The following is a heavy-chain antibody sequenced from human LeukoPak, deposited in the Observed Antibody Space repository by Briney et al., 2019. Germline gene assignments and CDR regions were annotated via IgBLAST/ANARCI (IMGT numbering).Heavy chain of an antibody. CDR2: ISGSGGST. J-gene: IGHJ4*02. V-gene: IGHV3-23*01. CDR1: GFTFSSYA. CDR3: AKDLNKVGNGIPGSYFDY. D-gene: IGHD7-27*01. Sequence: GSLRLSCAASGFTFSSYAMSWVRQAPGKGLEWVSAISGSGGSTYYADSVKGRFTISRDNSKNTLYLQMNSLRAEDTAVYYRAKDLNKVGNGIPGSYFDYWGQGTLVTVSS.